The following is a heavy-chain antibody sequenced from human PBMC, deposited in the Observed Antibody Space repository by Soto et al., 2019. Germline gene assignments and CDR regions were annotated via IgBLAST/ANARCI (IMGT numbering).Heavy chain of an antibody. V-gene: IGHV1-24*01. J-gene: IGHJ4*02. D-gene: IGHD6-13*01. CDR2: FDPEDGET. CDR3: ATLSSQGYSFDY. Sequence: SGYTLTELSMHWVRQAPGKGLEWMGGFDPEDGETIYAQKYQGRVTMTEDTSTDTAYMELSSLRSEDTAVYYCATLSSQGYSFDYWGQGTLVTVSS. CDR1: GYTLTELS.